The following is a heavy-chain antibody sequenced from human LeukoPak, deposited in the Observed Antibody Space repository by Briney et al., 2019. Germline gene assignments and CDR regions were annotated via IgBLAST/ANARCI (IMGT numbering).Heavy chain of an antibody. CDR2: MNPNSGNT. CDR3: ASGDYSSSH. V-gene: IGHV1-8*01. Sequence: ASVKTSLKTSGYTFTNYDINWGRPATGQGLEWMGWMNPNSGNTGYAQKFKGRVNMTRNTSISTAYMGLSSLRSDDTAVYYCASGDYSSSHWGQGTLVTVSS. D-gene: IGHD6-13*01. J-gene: IGHJ4*02. CDR1: GYTFTNYD.